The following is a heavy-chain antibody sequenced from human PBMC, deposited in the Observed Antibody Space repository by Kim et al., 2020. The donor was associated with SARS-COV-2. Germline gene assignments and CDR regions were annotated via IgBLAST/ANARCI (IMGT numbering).Heavy chain of an antibody. J-gene: IGHJ6*02. CDR2: IQQYGSEK. V-gene: IGHV3-7*01. CDR1: GFTFTNYW. D-gene: IGHD3-10*01. Sequence: GGSLRLSCAASGFTFTNYWMSWVRQTPGKGLEWVANIQQYGSEKYYVDSVKGRFTIFRDNAKKSLYLQMNSLSAEDTAVYYCARGWFGELYGMDVWGQGTTVTVSS. CDR3: ARGWFGELYGMDV.